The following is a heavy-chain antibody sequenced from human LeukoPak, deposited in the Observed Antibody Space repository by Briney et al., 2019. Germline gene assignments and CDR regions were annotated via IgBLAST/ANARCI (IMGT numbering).Heavy chain of an antibody. D-gene: IGHD6-13*01. Sequence: PGGSQRLSCAASGFTFNSYAIHWVRQAPGKGLEWMTVISYDGNDKYYADSVRGRFTISRDNSKNTLYLQMNSLRAEDTAVYYCAKDRDLAAAAYYFDYWGQGTLVTVSP. V-gene: IGHV3-30-3*01. J-gene: IGHJ4*02. CDR2: ISYDGNDK. CDR3: AKDRDLAAAAYYFDY. CDR1: GFTFNSYA.